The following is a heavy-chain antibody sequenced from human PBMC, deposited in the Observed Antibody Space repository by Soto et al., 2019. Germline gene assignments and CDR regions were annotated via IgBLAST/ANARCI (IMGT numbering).Heavy chain of an antibody. V-gene: IGHV3-30*18. CDR3: AKVRSPPRIVGATTYYYYGMDV. CDR2: ISYDGSNK. Sequence: QVQLVESGGGVVQPGRSLRLSCAASGFTFSSYGMHWVRQAPGKGLEWVAVISYDGSNKYYADSVKGRFTISRDNSKNTLYLQMNSLRAEDTAVYYCAKVRSPPRIVGATTYYYYGMDVWGQGTTVTVSS. J-gene: IGHJ6*02. CDR1: GFTFSSYG. D-gene: IGHD1-26*01.